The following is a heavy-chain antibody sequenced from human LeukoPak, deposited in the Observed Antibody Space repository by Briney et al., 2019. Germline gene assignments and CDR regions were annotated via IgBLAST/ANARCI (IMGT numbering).Heavy chain of an antibody. CDR2: ISSNGGST. CDR1: GFTFGISA. Sequence: GRSLRPSCAASGFTFGISAIHWVRQAPGKGLEYVSAISSNGGSTYYANSVKGRFTISRDSSKNTLYLQMGSLRAEDMAVYYCAREVDSNAFDLWGQGKMVTVSS. CDR3: AREVDSNAFDL. V-gene: IGHV3-64*01. J-gene: IGHJ3*01. D-gene: IGHD2-2*01.